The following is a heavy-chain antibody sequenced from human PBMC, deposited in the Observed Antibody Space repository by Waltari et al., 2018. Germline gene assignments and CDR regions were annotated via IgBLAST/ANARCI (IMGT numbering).Heavy chain of an antibody. CDR2: IYHSGSN. D-gene: IGHD5-12*01. CDR1: GGYISSSNW. Sequence: QVQLQESGPGLVKPSGTLSLTCAVSGGYISSSNWWSWVRQPPGKGLEWIGEIYHSGSNNYNPSLKSRVTISVDKSKNQFSLKLSSVTAADTAVYYCARDADTGEGGGYDLVDIWGQGTMVTVSS. CDR3: ARDADTGEGGGYDLVDI. J-gene: IGHJ3*02. V-gene: IGHV4-4*02.